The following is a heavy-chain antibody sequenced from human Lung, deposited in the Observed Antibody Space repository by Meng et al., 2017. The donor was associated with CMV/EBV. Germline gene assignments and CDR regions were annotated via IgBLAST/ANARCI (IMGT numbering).Heavy chain of an antibody. J-gene: IGHJ6*02. D-gene: IGHD3-3*01. CDR2: ISAYNGNT. CDR1: GYTFTRYG. Sequence: SVXVSXXASGYTFTRYGISWVRQAPGQGLEWMGWISAYNGNTNYAQKLQGRVTMTTDTSTSTAYMELRSLRSDDTAVYYCARDPIRVLRFLEWNYYYYGMDVWGQGTTVXVSS. CDR3: ARDPIRVLRFLEWNYYYYGMDV. V-gene: IGHV1-18*01.